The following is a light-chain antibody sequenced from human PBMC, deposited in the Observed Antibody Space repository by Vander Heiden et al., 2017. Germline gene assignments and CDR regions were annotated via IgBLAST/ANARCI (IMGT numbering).Light chain of an antibody. CDR1: QSISSW. V-gene: IGKV1-5*03. CDR3: QQDDTYPLT. Sequence: DIQLTQSPSTLSASIGDRVTLTCRASQSISSWLAWYQQKPGKAPKLLIYEASALERGVPSRFSGSGSGTEFTLTITSRQTDDFATYYCQQDDTYPLTFGGGTKVEIK. J-gene: IGKJ4*01. CDR2: EAS.